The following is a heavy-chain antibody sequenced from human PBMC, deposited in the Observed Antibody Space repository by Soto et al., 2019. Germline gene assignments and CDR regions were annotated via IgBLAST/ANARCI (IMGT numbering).Heavy chain of an antibody. CDR2: ISHDGTNK. J-gene: IGHJ4*02. D-gene: IGHD3-22*01. V-gene: IGHV3-30*18. CDR3: AKDEYYYSRSGYYIFDS. Sequence: GGSLRLSCEVSGFTLSAYGMHWVRQAPGKGLEWVAAISHDGTNKNYGDSVKGRFTISRDNSKKTLYLQMNSLRPEDTALYYCAKDEYYYSRSGYYIFDSWGQGTLVTVSS. CDR1: GFTLSAYG.